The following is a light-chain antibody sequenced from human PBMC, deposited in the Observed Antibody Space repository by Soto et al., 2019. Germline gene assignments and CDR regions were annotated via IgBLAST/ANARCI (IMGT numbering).Light chain of an antibody. V-gene: IGKV3-20*01. CDR1: QSVSSY. Sequence: EVVLTQSPATLSLSPGERATLSCRASQSVSSYLAWYRQKPGQAPRLLIYAASSRATGIPDRFSGSGSGTDFTLTISRLEPEDFAVYYCQQYGSSLFSFGPGTKVDI. CDR3: QQYGSSLFS. CDR2: AAS. J-gene: IGKJ3*01.